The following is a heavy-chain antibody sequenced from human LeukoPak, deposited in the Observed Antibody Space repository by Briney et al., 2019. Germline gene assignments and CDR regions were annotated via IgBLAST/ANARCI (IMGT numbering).Heavy chain of an antibody. CDR1: GGSISSYY. CDR2: IYYSGST. CDR3: ARGRAAARMVGHYYYPMDV. V-gene: IGHV4-59*12. J-gene: IGHJ6*02. D-gene: IGHD6-13*01. Sequence: SETLSLTCTVFGGSISSYYWSWIRQPQGKGLEWIGYIYYSGSTNYNPSLKSRVTISVDTSNNQFSLKLISVTAADTADYYCARGRAAARMVGHYYYPMDVWGQGTTVTVSS.